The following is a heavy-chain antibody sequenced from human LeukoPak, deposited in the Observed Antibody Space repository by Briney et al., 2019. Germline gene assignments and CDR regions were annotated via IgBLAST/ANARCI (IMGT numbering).Heavy chain of an antibody. J-gene: IGHJ5*02. CDR2: ISWNSGSI. Sequence: PGGSLRLSCAASGFTFDDYAMHWVRQAPGKGLEWVSGISWNSGSIGYADSVKGRFTISRDNAKNSLYLQMNSLRAEDTALYYCAKEAQLRYGSGSYSWFDPWGQGTLVTVSS. CDR3: AKEAQLRYGSGSYSWFDP. D-gene: IGHD3-10*01. CDR1: GFTFDDYA. V-gene: IGHV3-9*01.